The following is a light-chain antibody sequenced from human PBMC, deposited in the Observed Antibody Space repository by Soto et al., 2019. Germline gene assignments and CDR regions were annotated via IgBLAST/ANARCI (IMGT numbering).Light chain of an antibody. J-gene: IGKJ2*01. CDR2: KAS. V-gene: IGKV1-5*03. CDR3: QQYNSFLPT. Sequence: DIQMTQSPSTLSASVGDRVTITCRASQSISIWLAWYQKKPGKAANLLIHKASSLESGVPSRFRGSGSGTAFTLTISRLQPDDFATYYCQQYNSFLPTFGQRTKLEIK. CDR1: QSISIW.